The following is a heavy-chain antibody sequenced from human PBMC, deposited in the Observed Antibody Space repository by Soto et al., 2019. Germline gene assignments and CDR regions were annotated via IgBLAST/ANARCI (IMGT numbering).Heavy chain of an antibody. CDR3: ARSWRASKLVDY. CDR2: ISYDGSNK. J-gene: IGHJ4*02. V-gene: IGHV3-30-3*01. Sequence: WSLRLSCAASGFTFSSYAMHWVRQAPGKGLEWVAVISYDGSNKYYADSVKGRFTISRDNSKNTLYLQMNSLRAEDTAVYYCARSWRASKLVDYWGQGTLVTVSS. CDR1: GFTFSSYA. D-gene: IGHD6-6*01.